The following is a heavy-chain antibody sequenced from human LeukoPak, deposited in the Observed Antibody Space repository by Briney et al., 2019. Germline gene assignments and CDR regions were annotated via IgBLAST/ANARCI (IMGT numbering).Heavy chain of an antibody. Sequence: GASVKVSCKASGYTFTSYGISWVRQAPGQGLEWMGWISAYNGNTNYAQRLQGRVTMTTDTSTSTAYMELRSLRSDDTAVYYCARVLSLTSGSGSRRGTHFDYWGQGTLVTVSS. CDR2: ISAYNGNT. J-gene: IGHJ4*02. CDR1: GYTFTSYG. V-gene: IGHV1-18*01. D-gene: IGHD3-10*01. CDR3: ARVLSLTSGSGSRRGTHFDY.